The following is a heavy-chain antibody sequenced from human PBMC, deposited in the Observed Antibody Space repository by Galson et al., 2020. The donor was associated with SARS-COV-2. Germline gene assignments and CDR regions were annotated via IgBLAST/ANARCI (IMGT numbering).Heavy chain of an antibody. J-gene: IGHJ4*02. CDR2: ISGSGGST. Sequence: GGSLRLSCAASGFTFSSYAMSWVRQAPGKGLEWVSAISGSGGSTYYADSVKGRFTISRDNSKNTLYLQMNSLRAEDTAVYYCAKDQTMYSSGWAPFDYWGQGTLVTVSS. V-gene: IGHV3-23*01. CDR1: GFTFSSYA. D-gene: IGHD6-19*01. CDR3: AKDQTMYSSGWAPFDY.